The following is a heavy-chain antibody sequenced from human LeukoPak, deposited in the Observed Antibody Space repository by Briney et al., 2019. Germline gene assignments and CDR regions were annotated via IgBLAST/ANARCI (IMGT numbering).Heavy chain of an antibody. J-gene: IGHJ4*02. V-gene: IGHV3-7*01. CDR1: GITLSNYW. Sequence: GGSLRLSCAASGITLSNYWMTWVRQAPGKGLEWVANIKQDGSLTHYVDAVKGRFTISRDNAKNSVFFLMDSLGVEDTAVYYCATMDGTGYVGYWGQGTLVAVSS. CDR3: ATMDGTGYVGY. CDR2: IKQDGSLT. D-gene: IGHD2-8*02.